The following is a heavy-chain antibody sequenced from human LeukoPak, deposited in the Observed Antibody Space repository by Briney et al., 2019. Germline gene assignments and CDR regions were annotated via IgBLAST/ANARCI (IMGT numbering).Heavy chain of an antibody. V-gene: IGHV3-7*01. CDR1: GFTFSSHW. D-gene: IGHD1-26*01. CDR3: ARGRFIAGTTAYYFDY. CDR2: INQGEGEK. Sequence: PGGSLRLSCVDSGFTFSSHWMSWVRQAPGKGLEWVANINQGEGEKYYVDSVKRRFTISRDNAKKSLFLQMNSLRAEDTAVYYCARGRFIAGTTAYYFDYWGQGTLVTVSS. J-gene: IGHJ4*02.